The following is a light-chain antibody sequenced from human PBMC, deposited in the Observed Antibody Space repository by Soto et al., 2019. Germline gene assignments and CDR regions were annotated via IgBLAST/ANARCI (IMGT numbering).Light chain of an antibody. CDR1: SSNIGSNT. CDR3: AAWDASLGGSYV. V-gene: IGLV1-44*01. Sequence: QSVLTQPPSASGTPGQRVTISCSGSSSNIGSNTVNWYQQLPGTAPKLLIYSNNQRPSGVPDRFSGSKSGTSASLAISGLQSEDEADYYCAAWDASLGGSYVFGSGTKLTVL. J-gene: IGLJ1*01. CDR2: SNN.